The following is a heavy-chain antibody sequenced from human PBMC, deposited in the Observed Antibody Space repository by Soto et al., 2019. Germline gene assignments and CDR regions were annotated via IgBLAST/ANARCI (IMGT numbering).Heavy chain of an antibody. V-gene: IGHV3-23*01. CDR2: ISGSGGST. Sequence: PGGSLRLSCAASGFTFSSYVMSWVRQAPGKGLEWVSAISGSGGSTYYADSVKGRFTISRDNSKNTLYLQMNSLRAEDTAVYYSAKAGGDAFDIWGQGTMVTVSS. CDR1: GFTFSSYV. J-gene: IGHJ3*02. CDR3: AKAGGDAFDI. D-gene: IGHD1-1*01.